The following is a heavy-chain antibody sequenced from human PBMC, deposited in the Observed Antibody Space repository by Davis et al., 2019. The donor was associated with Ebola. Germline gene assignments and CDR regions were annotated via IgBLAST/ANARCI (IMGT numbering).Heavy chain of an antibody. V-gene: IGHV1-2*06. D-gene: IGHD5-12*01. Sequence: AASVKVSCKASGGTFSDYTFTWVRQAPGQGLEWMGRINPNSGGTNYAQKFQGRVTMTRDTSISTAYMELSRLRSDDTAVYYCARGGQSARLIDYWGQGTLVTVSS. CDR3: ARGGQSARLIDY. CDR2: INPNSGGT. CDR1: GGTFSDYT. J-gene: IGHJ4*02.